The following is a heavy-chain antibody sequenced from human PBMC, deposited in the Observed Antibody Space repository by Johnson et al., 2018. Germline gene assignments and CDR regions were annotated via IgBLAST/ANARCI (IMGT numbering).Heavy chain of an antibody. CDR2: FDGGSGST. Sequence: VQLVESGGGLVQPGGSLRLSCVASGFSFSRSVMSWVRQAPGKGLEWVSTFDGGSGSTYYADSVKGRFTISRDSSKNTLYLQMNSLRAEDTAVYYCAKNLGNEYCGFFDYWCQGTLVTVSS. J-gene: IGHJ4*02. D-gene: IGHD2-21*01. CDR1: GFSFSRSV. V-gene: IGHV3-23*04. CDR3: AKNLGNEYCGFFDY.